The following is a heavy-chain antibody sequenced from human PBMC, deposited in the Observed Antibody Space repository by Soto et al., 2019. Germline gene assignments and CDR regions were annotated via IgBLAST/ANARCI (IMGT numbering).Heavy chain of an antibody. D-gene: IGHD6-19*01. CDR1: GLIFSDYH. Sequence: EVQLVESGGGLVQPGGSLRLSCAASGLIFSDYHMDWVRQAPGKGLEWVGRIRRKANSYTTEYAASVKGRFTISRDDSKNALCLQMNSLKSEDTAVYYCAMLGGWSGGSSGMEVWGQGTTVTVSS. CDR3: AMLGGWSGGSSGMEV. CDR2: IRRKANSYTT. J-gene: IGHJ6*02. V-gene: IGHV3-72*01.